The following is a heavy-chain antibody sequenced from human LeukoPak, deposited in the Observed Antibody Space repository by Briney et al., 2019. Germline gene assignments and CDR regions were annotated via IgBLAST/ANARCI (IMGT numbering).Heavy chain of an antibody. J-gene: IGHJ6*03. CDR2: LYPGVST. Sequence: SETLSLTCTVSGGPIYSYYWSWIRQTAGKGLEWIGRLYPGVSTNYNPSLKSRVTMSVDTSKNQFALKLSAVTAAHTAVYYCARLKFYDSTGYSPGHYMDVWGKGTTVTVSS. V-gene: IGHV4-4*07. CDR1: GGPIYSYY. CDR3: ARLKFYDSTGYSPGHYMDV. D-gene: IGHD3-22*01.